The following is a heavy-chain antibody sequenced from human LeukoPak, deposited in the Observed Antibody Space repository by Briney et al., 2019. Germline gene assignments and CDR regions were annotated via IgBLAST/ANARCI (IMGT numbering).Heavy chain of an antibody. CDR2: IYYSGST. CDR1: GYSITNGYY. J-gene: IGHJ4*02. CDR3: ARESGGLDFDY. D-gene: IGHD6-19*01. V-gene: IGHV4-61*01. Sequence: PSETLSLTCSVSGYSITNGYYWSWIRPPPGKGLEWIGYIYYSGSTNYNPSLKSRVTISVGTSKNQFSLKLSSVTAADTAVYYCARESGGLDFDYWGQGTLVTVSS.